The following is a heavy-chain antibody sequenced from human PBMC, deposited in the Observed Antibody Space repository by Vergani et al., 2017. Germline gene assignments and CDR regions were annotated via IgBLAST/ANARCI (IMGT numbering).Heavy chain of an antibody. CDR1: GATFRSNT. V-gene: IGHV1-69*08. CDR2: IIPVLGKT. J-gene: IGHJ4*02. D-gene: IGHD1-26*01. CDR3: ARDSHPLGADFDY. Sequence: QVQLVQSGAEVKKPGSSVKVSCKASGATFRSNTISWVRQVPGQGLEWMGRIIPVLGKTKYAQDFQGRLTITADTSTSTAYMELTSLRSQDTAVYYCARDSHPLGADFDYWGQGTLVTVSS.